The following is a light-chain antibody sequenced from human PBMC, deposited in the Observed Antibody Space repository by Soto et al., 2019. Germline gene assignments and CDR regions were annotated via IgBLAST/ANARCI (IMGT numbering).Light chain of an antibody. CDR2: AAS. J-gene: IGKJ2*01. CDR1: QSISSY. CDR3: QQSYSTPPT. V-gene: IGKV1-39*01. Sequence: DIQMTQSPSSLSASVGDRVTITCRASQSISSYLNWYQQKPGKAPKLLIYAASSLNSGVPSRFSGSGSRTDFTLTISSLQPEDFATYYCQQSYSTPPTFGQGTKLEIK.